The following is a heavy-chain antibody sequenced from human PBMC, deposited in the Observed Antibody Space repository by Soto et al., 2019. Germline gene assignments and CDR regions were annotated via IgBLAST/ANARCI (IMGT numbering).Heavy chain of an antibody. CDR1: GFTFSSYS. CDR2: ISSSSSYI. Sequence: EVQLVESGGGLVKPGGSLRLSCAAYGFTFSSYSMNWVRQAPGKGLEWVSSISSSSSYIYYADSVKGRFTISRDNAKNSLYLQMNSLRAEDTAVYYCARIPPQTSGYESYYYYYGMDVWGQGTTVTVSS. D-gene: IGHD5-12*01. J-gene: IGHJ6*02. V-gene: IGHV3-21*01. CDR3: ARIPPQTSGYESYYYYYGMDV.